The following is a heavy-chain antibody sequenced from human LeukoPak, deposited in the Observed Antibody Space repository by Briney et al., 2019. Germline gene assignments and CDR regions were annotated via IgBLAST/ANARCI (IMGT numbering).Heavy chain of an antibody. V-gene: IGHV1-69*01. CDR3: ARGNWRPCGGDCYTYNWFDP. Sequence: SVKVSCKASGGTFSSYAISRVRQAPGQGLEWMGGIIPIFGTANYAQKFQGRVTITADESTSTAYMELSSLRSEDTAVYYCARGNWRPCGGDCYTYNWFDPWGQGTLVTVSS. D-gene: IGHD2-21*01. J-gene: IGHJ5*02. CDR2: IIPIFGTA. CDR1: GGTFSSYA.